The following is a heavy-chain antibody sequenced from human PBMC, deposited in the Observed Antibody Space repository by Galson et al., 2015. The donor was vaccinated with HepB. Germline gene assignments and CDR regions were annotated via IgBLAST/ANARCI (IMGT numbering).Heavy chain of an antibody. Sequence: SLRLSCAASEFTFSNYGMHWVRQAPGKGLEWVAVIWYDGVTKYYADSVKGRFTISRDNSKNTLYLQMNSLRADDTAVYYCARDLSPLVVADAFDIWGQGTMVTVSS. CDR2: IWYDGVTK. V-gene: IGHV3-33*01. D-gene: IGHD2-8*02. J-gene: IGHJ3*02. CDR1: EFTFSNYG. CDR3: ARDLSPLVVADAFDI.